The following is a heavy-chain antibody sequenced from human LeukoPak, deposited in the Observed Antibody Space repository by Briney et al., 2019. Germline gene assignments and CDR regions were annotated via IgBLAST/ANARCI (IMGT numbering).Heavy chain of an antibody. Sequence: SETLSLTCTVSGGSISSKSYYWSWIRQPAGNGLEWIGRIYTSGSTDYNPSLKSRVTISRDTSKNEFSLILSSVTAADTAVYYCARDSPPAYCSGGSCYFDYWGQGTLVTVSS. D-gene: IGHD2-15*01. CDR1: GGSISSKSYY. V-gene: IGHV4-61*02. CDR3: ARDSPPAYCSGGSCYFDY. J-gene: IGHJ4*02. CDR2: IYTSGST.